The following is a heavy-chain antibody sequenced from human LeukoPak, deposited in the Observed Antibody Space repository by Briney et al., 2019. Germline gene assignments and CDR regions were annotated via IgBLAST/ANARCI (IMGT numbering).Heavy chain of an antibody. D-gene: IGHD4/OR15-4a*01. J-gene: IGHJ4*02. CDR2: IKQDGSEK. CDR3: ARERWLTPGFDY. V-gene: IGHV3-7*01. CDR1: GFTFSSYA. Sequence: GSLRLSCAASGFTFSSYAMSWVRQAPGKGLEWVANIKQDGSEKYYVDSVKGRFTISRDNAKNSLYLQMNSLRAEDTAVYYCARERWLTPGFDYWGQGTLVTVSS.